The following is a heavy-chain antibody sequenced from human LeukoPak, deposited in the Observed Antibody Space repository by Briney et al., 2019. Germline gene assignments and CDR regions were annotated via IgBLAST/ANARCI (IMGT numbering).Heavy chain of an antibody. V-gene: IGHV1-46*01. Sequence: EASVKVSCKASGFTFTNYNMHWVRQAPGQGLEWMGIINPSGGSTNYAQNFQARVTMARDTSTSTVYMELSSLRSEDTAVYYCARVRDGYNDAYDIWGQGQWSPSLQ. D-gene: IGHD5-24*01. CDR3: ARVRDGYNDAYDI. J-gene: IGHJ3*02. CDR1: GFTFTNYN. CDR2: INPSGGST.